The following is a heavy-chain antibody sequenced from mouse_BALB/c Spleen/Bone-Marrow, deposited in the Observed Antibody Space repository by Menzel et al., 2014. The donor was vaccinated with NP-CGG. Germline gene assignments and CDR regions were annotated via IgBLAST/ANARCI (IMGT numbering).Heavy chain of an antibody. CDR1: GFNIKDYY. V-gene: IGHV14-4*02. D-gene: IGHD2-3*01. Sequence: VQLQQSGAELVRSGASVKLSCTASGFNIKDYYMHWVKQRPEQGLAWIGWIDPENGDTEYAPKFQGKATMTADTSSNTAYLQLSSLTSEDAAVYYCNGGYYEAWFAYWGQGTLVTVSA. CDR3: NGGYYEAWFAY. J-gene: IGHJ3*01. CDR2: IDPENGDT.